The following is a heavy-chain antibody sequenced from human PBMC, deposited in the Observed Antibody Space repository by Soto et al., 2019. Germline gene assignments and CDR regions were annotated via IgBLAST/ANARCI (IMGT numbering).Heavy chain of an antibody. CDR1: GGSISSGGYS. Sequence: SETLSLTCAVSGGSISSGGYSWSWIRQPPGKGLEWIGYIYYSGSTNYNPSLKSRVTISVDTSKNQFSLKLSSVTAAGTAVYYCARIKRSVVVAADAFDIWGQGTMVTGSS. CDR3: ARIKRSVVVAADAFDI. D-gene: IGHD2-15*01. J-gene: IGHJ3*02. CDR2: IYYSGST. V-gene: IGHV4-61*08.